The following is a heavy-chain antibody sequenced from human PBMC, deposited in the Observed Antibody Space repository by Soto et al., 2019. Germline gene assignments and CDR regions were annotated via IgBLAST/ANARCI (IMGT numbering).Heavy chain of an antibody. CDR3: AKARFTGLGDS. D-gene: IGHD2-8*02. J-gene: IGHJ4*02. CDR2: ITSSGGST. CDR1: GLTFSSYA. V-gene: IGHV3-23*01. Sequence: EVQLLESGGGLVQPGGSLRLSCAASGLTFSSYAMTWVRQAPGKGLEWVSVITSSGGSTYYADSVKGRFTISRDNSKNTLYLHMNSLRVEDTAIYYCAKARFTGLGDSWGQGTLVSVSS.